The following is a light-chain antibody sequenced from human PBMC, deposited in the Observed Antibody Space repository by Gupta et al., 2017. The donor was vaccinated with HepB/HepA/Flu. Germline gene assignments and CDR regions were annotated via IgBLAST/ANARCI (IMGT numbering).Light chain of an antibody. CDR1: QSVLFRSSNKNY. CDR2: WSS. Sequence: DIVKTQSPDSLAVSLGERATINCKSSQSVLFRSSNKNYLAWYQQKQGQPPKVLIYWSSTRESGVPDRFSGSGSGTDFTLTISSLQAEDVAVYYCQQYYSTPFTFGPGTKVDIK. V-gene: IGKV4-1*01. CDR3: QQYYSTPFT. J-gene: IGKJ3*01.